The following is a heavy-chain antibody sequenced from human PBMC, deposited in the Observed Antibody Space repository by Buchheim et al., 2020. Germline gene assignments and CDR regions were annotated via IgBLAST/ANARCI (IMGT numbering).Heavy chain of an antibody. J-gene: IGHJ4*02. CDR1: GITFSGYA. V-gene: IGHV3-23*01. CDR2: ISASGGST. CDR3: AKGFYDSSGYVFDY. D-gene: IGHD3-22*01. Sequence: EVELLESGGGLVQPGGSLRLSCAASGITFSGYAMSWVRQAPGKGLGWVSAISASGGSTYYADSVKGRFTISRDNSKHTLYLQMNSLRAEDTAIYYCAKGFYDSSGYVFDYWGQGTL.